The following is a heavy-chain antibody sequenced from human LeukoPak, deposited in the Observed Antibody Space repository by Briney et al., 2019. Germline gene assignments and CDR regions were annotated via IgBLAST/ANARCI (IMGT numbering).Heavy chain of an antibody. J-gene: IGHJ4*02. CDR3: ARRQIYFDY. CDR1: GGSLSPYH. CDR2: IFSSGST. V-gene: IGHV4-4*09. Sequence: SETLSLTCSVSGGSLSPYHWSWIRQPPGKGLEWIGYIFSSGSTNYNPSLKSRVTISVDTSRNQFSLKLGSVTAADTAVYYCARRQIYFDYWGQGTLVTVSS.